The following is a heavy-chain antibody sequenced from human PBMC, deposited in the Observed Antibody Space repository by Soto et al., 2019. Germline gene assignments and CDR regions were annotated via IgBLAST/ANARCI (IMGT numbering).Heavy chain of an antibody. D-gene: IGHD6-6*01. CDR2: YFSTFNRV. CDR1: AGTLSTYA. CDR3: ARAWVRSSAMTLSLDS. J-gene: IGHJ5*02. V-gene: IGHV1-69*01. Sequence: QVQLVQSVGEVKKPGSSVRFSCKASAGTLSTYAISWVRHAPAQGLEWVGEYFSTFNRVNYAQRFQGRVTLTADESAITAYMELSSLTSQATAVYYVARAWVRSSAMTLSLDSWGQGTLIIVS.